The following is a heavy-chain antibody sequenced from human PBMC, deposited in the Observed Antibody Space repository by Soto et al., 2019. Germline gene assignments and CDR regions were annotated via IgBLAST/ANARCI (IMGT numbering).Heavy chain of an antibody. J-gene: IGHJ3*02. CDR2: IKQDASEN. V-gene: IGHV3-7*04. CDR3: ARDSGPRGYDAFDI. D-gene: IGHD2-8*02. Sequence: EVQVVESGGGLVQPGGSLRLSCAASGFTFSNYWMTWVRQAPGKGLEWVANIKQDASENFYVDSVKGRFTISRDNAKNSLYLQMNSLRAEDTAVYHCARDSGPRGYDAFDIWGQGTMVTVSS. CDR1: GFTFSNYW.